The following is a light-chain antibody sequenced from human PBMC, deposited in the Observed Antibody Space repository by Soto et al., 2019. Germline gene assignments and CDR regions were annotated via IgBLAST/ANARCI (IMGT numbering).Light chain of an antibody. V-gene: IGLV2-8*01. CDR3: SSYAGSLYV. CDR1: SSDIGDYNH. J-gene: IGLJ1*01. Sequence: QSALTQPPSASGSPGQSVTISCTGTSSDIGDYNHVSWYQQHPGKAPKLMIYEVSKRPSGVPDRFSGSKSGNTASLTVSGLQAEDEADYYCSSYAGSLYVFGTGTQLTVL. CDR2: EVS.